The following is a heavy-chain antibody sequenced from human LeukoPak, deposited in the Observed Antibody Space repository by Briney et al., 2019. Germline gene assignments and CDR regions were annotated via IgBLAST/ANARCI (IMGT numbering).Heavy chain of an antibody. Sequence: SETLSLTCTVSGGSISSSSYYWGWIRQPPGKGLEWIGSIYYSGSTYYNPSLKSRVTISVDTSKNQFSLKRSSVTAADKAVYYCARATGAIFGYDYWGQGTLVTVSS. CDR2: IYYSGST. CDR3: ARATGAIFGYDY. CDR1: GGSISSSSYY. J-gene: IGHJ4*02. V-gene: IGHV4-39*01. D-gene: IGHD3-3*01.